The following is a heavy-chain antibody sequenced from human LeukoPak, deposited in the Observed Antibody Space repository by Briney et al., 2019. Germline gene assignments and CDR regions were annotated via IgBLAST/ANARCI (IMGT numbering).Heavy chain of an antibody. J-gene: IGHJ5*02. Sequence: ASVKVSCKASGYTFTSYDINWVRQATGQGLEWMGWMNPNSGNTGYAQKFQGRVTMTRNTSISTAYMELSSLRSEDTAVYYCARVDSSSWPFDPWGQGTLVTVSS. V-gene: IGHV1-8*01. CDR3: ARVDSSSWPFDP. CDR1: GYTFTSYD. D-gene: IGHD6-13*01. CDR2: MNPNSGNT.